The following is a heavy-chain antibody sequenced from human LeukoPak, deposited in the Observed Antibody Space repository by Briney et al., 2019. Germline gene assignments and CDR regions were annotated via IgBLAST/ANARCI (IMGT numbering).Heavy chain of an antibody. CDR1: GVSINDYY. CDR2: ISHTEGT. D-gene: IGHD2-21*01. CDR3: ARIRCGHSGSVCYNH. J-gene: IGHJ4*02. Sequence: PSETLSLTCGVFGVSINDYYWSWIRQSPGKGLGGIGEISHTEGTRYNPSLESRVTMSVGTSENQLSLKLIFVTAADTAVYYCARIRCGHSGSVCYNHWGLGTLVTVSS. V-gene: IGHV4-34*01.